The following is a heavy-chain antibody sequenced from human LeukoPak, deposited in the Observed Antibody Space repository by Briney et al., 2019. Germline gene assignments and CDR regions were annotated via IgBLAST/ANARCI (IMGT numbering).Heavy chain of an antibody. Sequence: GGSLRLSCAASGFTFSSYGMHWVRQAPGKGLEWVAVIWYDGTDKYYSDSVKGRFTISRDNSKNTLYLQMNSLRAEDTAVYYCVRVDSNGHYWTFEYWGQGTLVTVSS. CDR3: VRVDSNGHYWTFEY. J-gene: IGHJ4*02. CDR2: IWYDGTDK. CDR1: GFTFSSYG. V-gene: IGHV3-33*01. D-gene: IGHD3-3*01.